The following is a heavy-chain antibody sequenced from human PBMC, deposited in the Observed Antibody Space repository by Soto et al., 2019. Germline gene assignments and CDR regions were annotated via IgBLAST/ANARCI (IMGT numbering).Heavy chain of an antibody. J-gene: IGHJ6*02. CDR2: INAGNGNT. D-gene: IGHD3-10*01. CDR1: GYTFTSYA. V-gene: IGHV1-3*01. Sequence: ASVKVSCKASGYTFTSYAMHWVRQAPGQRLEWMGWINAGNGNTKYSQKFQGRVTITRDTSASTAYMELSSLRSEDTAVYYCAGDSKFDTYYYYYGMDVWGQGTTVTVSS. CDR3: AGDSKFDTYYYYYGMDV.